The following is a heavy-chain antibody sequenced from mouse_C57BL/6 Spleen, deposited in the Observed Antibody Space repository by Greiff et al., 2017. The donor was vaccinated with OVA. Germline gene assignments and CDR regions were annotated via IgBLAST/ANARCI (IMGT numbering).Heavy chain of an antibody. D-gene: IGHD1-3*01. V-gene: IGHV5-4*01. CDR1: GFTFSSYA. Sequence: EVMLVESGGGLVKPGGSLKLSCAASGFTFSSYAMSWVRQTPEKRLEWVATISDGGSYTYYPDNVKGRFTISRDNAKNNLYLQMSHLKSEDTAMYYCAREGSGPPWFAYWGQGTLVTVSA. CDR3: AREGSGPPWFAY. CDR2: ISDGGSYT. J-gene: IGHJ3*01.